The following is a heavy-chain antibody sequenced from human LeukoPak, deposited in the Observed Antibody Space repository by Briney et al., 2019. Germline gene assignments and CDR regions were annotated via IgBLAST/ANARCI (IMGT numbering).Heavy chain of an antibody. CDR1: GGTFSSYA. V-gene: IGHV1-69*05. Sequence: SVKVSCKASGGTFSSYAISWVRQAPGQGLEWMGGIIPIFGTANYAQKFQGRVTITTDESTSTAYMELSSLRSEDTAVYYCAREGYQPRWHYYYMDVWGKGTTVTVSS. CDR3: AREGYQPRWHYYYMDV. J-gene: IGHJ6*03. CDR2: IIPIFGTA. D-gene: IGHD2-2*01.